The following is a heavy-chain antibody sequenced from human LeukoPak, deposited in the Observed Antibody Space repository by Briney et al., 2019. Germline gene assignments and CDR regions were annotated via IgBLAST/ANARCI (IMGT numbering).Heavy chain of an antibody. CDR2: IRYDGSNK. CDR3: AKDHSEWDYGVNDAFDI. J-gene: IGHJ3*02. D-gene: IGHD4-17*01. V-gene: IGHV3-30*02. Sequence: PGGSLRLSCAASGFTFSSYGMHWVRQAPGKGLEWVAFIRYDGSNKYYADSVKGRFTISRDNSKNTLYLQMNSLRAEDTAVYYCAKDHSEWDYGVNDAFDIWGQGTMVTVSS. CDR1: GFTFSSYG.